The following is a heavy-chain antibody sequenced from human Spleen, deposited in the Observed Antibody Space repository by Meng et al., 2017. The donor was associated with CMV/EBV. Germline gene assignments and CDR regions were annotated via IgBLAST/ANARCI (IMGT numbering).Heavy chain of an antibody. CDR3: ARGPPYYYDSSGYYLDY. CDR2: ISYDENNE. CDR1: GFIFSNYV. J-gene: IGHJ4*02. Sequence: GGSLRLSCAASGFIFSNYVMHWVRQAPGKGLEWVAVISYDENNEYYADSVKGRFTISRDSSRSTVYLQMDSLRPDDTAVYYCARGPPYYYDSSGYYLDYWGQGTLVTVSS. D-gene: IGHD3-22*01. V-gene: IGHV3-30-3*01.